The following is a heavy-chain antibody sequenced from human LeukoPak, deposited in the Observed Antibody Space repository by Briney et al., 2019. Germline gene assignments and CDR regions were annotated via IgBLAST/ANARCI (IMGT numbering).Heavy chain of an antibody. D-gene: IGHD1-1*01. CDR3: ARGNTRTTSFDY. CDR1: GFTFSGYA. CDR2: ISYDGSNK. J-gene: IGHJ4*02. Sequence: GGSLRLSCAASGFTFSGYAMHWVRQAPGKGLEWVAVISYDGSNKYYADSVKGRFTISRANSKNKMYLQMDKLRAEDTAVYYCARGNTRTTSFDYWGQGTLVTVSS. V-gene: IGHV3-30*04.